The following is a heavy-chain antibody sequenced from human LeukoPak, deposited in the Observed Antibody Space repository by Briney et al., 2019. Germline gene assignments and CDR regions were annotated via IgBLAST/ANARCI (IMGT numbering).Heavy chain of an antibody. CDR2: ISGDGGSS. CDR3: AKDMGGSGRNWASNWSDP. CDR1: GFTFGDYP. V-gene: IGHV3-43*02. D-gene: IGHD1-26*01. Sequence: GGSLRLFCAASGFTFGDYPMHWVRQAPGKGLEWVSLISGDGGSSFQADSVRGRFTISRDNSKNSLYLQMNSLRSEDTALYYCAKDMGGSGRNWASNWSDPWGQGTLVTVSS. J-gene: IGHJ5*02.